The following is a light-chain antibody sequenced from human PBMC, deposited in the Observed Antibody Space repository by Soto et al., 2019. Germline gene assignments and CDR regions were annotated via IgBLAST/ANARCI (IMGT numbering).Light chain of an antibody. CDR3: QQSYSTPLT. CDR2: AAS. J-gene: IGKJ4*01. CDR1: QSISSY. V-gene: IGKV1-39*01. Sequence: DIQMTQSPSSLSASVGDRLTITCRASQSISSYLNWYQQKQGKXPKXXIYAASSLQSGVPSRFSGSGSGTDLTITISSLQPEDFETYDCQQSYSTPLTFGGGTKVDIK.